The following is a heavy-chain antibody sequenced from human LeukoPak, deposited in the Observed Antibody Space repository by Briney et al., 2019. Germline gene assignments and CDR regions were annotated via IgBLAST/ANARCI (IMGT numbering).Heavy chain of an antibody. CDR3: ARRTAMHFDY. D-gene: IGHD5-18*01. CDR1: GFTFRSYE. J-gene: IGHJ4*02. CDR2: ISSSGSTI. V-gene: IGHV3-48*03. Sequence: GGSLRLSCAASGFTFRSYEMNWVRQAPGKGLEWVSYISSSGSTIYYADSVKGRFTISRDNAKNSLYLQMNSLRDEDTAVYYCARRTAMHFDYWGQGTLVTVSS.